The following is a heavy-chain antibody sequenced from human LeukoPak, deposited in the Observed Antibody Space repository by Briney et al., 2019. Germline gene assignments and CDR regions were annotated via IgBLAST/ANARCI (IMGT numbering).Heavy chain of an antibody. CDR2: IWYDGSNK. CDR3: ARDHSSGWYSDYFDY. V-gene: IGHV3-33*08. D-gene: IGHD6-19*01. CDR1: GLTFSNYA. J-gene: IGHJ4*02. Sequence: PGGSLRLSCAASGLTFSNYAMTWVRQAPGKGLEWVAVIWYDGSNKYYADSVKGRFTISRDNSKNTLYLQMNSLRAEDTAVYYCARDHSSGWYSDYFDYWGQGTLVTVSS.